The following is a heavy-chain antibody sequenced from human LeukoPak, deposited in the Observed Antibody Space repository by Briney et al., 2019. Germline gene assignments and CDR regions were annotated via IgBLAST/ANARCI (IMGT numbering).Heavy chain of an antibody. J-gene: IGHJ4*02. V-gene: IGHV3-23*01. CDR3: AKDPSRGYSYDF. D-gene: IGHD5-18*01. CDR1: GFTLSSYG. Sequence: GGSLRLSCAASGFTLSSYGMSWVRQAPGKGLEWVSAISGNGGRTDYADSVKGRFTISRDNSKNTLYLQMNSLRAEDTAIYYCAKDPSRGYSYDFWGQGTLVTVSS. CDR2: ISGNGGRT.